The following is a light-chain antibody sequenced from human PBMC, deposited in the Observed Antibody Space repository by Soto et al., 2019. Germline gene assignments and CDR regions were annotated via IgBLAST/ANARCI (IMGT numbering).Light chain of an antibody. CDR3: CSYASSSSYV. V-gene: IGLV2-14*01. CDR1: SSDVGGYDY. J-gene: IGLJ1*01. Sequence: QSALTQPASVSGSPGQSITISCTGTSSDVGGYDYVSWYQQHPGKAPKLMIYEVTNRPSGVSNRFSGSKYANTASLTISGLQAEDEADYYCCSYASSSSYVFGTGTKVTVL. CDR2: EVT.